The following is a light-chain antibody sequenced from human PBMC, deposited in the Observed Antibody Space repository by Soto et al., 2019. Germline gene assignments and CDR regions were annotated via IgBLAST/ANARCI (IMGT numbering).Light chain of an antibody. CDR1: QSVSSTY. Sequence: EIVLTQSPGTLFLSPGERATLSCRASQSVSSTYLAWYQQKPGQPPRLLIFDASNRATGIPDRFSGSGSGTDFTLTISSLEPEDFAVYYCQQYGRSPPSWTFGQGAKVEIK. CDR3: QQYGRSPPSWT. J-gene: IGKJ1*01. CDR2: DAS. V-gene: IGKV3-20*01.